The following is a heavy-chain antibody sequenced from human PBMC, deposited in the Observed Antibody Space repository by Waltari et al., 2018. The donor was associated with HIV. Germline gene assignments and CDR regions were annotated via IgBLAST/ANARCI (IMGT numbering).Heavy chain of an antibody. D-gene: IGHD6-13*01. CDR2: VYYSGRT. Sequence: QVQLRESGPGLVKPSETLSLTCTVSGGSITTYYWSWTRQPPGKGLEWIGYVYYSGRTKHNPSLKSRVTIAVDRSKNQFSLKVNSVTAADTAVYYCARQRQQPSVAWFDPWGQGTLVTVSS. V-gene: IGHV4-59*01. CDR1: GGSITTYY. CDR3: ARQRQQPSVAWFDP. J-gene: IGHJ5*02.